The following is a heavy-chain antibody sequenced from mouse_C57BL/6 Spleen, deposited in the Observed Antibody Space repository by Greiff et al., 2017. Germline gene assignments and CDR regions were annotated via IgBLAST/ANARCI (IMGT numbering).Heavy chain of an antibody. V-gene: IGHV1-50*01. J-gene: IGHJ3*01. CDR3: ARQGTAQATGFAY. CDR2: IDPSDSYT. D-gene: IGHD3-2*02. CDR1: GYTFTSYW. Sequence: QVQLQQPGAELVKPVASVKLSCKASGYTFTSYWMQWVKQRPGQGLEWIGEIDPSDSYTNYNQKFKGKATLTVDTSSSTAYMQLSSLTSEDSAVYYCARQGTAQATGFAYWGQGTLVTVSA.